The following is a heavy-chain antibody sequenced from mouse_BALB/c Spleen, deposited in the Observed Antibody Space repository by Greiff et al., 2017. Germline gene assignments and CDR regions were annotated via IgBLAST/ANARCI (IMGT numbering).Heavy chain of an antibody. V-gene: IGHV5-12-2*01. J-gene: IGHJ3*01. CDR3: ASNRYDAAWFAY. D-gene: IGHD2-14*01. CDR1: GFTFSSYT. Sequence: EVMLVESGGGLVQPGGSLKLSCAASGFTFSSYTMSWVRQTPEKRLEWVAYISNGGGSTYYPDTVKGRFTISRDNAKNTLYLQMSSLKSEDTAMYYCASNRYDAAWFAYGGQGTLVTVSA. CDR2: ISNGGGST.